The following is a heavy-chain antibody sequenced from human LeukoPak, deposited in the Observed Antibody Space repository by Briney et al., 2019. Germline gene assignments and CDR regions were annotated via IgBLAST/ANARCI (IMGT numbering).Heavy chain of an antibody. J-gene: IGHJ3*01. CDR2: INEVGSDK. Sequence: GGSLRLSCAASGFTFSSSWMSWVRQAPGKGLEGVATINEVGSDKQYMDSVKGRLSISRDNPKNSLYLQMNSPRAEDTAVYFCVRHGNWAFDFWGQGTMVTVSS. V-gene: IGHV3-7*04. D-gene: IGHD1-1*01. CDR3: VRHGNWAFDF. CDR1: GFTFSSSW.